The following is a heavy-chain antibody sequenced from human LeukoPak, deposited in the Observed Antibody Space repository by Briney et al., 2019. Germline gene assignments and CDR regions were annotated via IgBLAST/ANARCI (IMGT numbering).Heavy chain of an antibody. J-gene: IGHJ3*02. V-gene: IGHV3-53*01. CDR3: ARGRRDCDGDRYVAFDI. CDR1: GFTVSSNY. Sequence: GGSLRLSCAASGFTVSSNYMTWVRQAPGKGLEWVSVIYSGGSTYYADSVKGRFTISRDNSKNTLYLQMNSLRAEDTAVYYCARGRRDCDGDRYVAFDIWGQGTMVTVSS. D-gene: IGHD2-21*02. CDR2: IYSGGST.